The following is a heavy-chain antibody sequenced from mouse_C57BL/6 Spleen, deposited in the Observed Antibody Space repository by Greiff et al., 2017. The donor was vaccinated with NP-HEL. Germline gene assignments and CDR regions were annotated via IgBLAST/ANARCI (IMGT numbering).Heavy chain of an antibody. CDR3: VRRDSSGSCDY. CDR2: IRSKSNNYAT. V-gene: IGHV10-1*01. Sequence: EVQVVESGGGLVQPKGSLKLSCAASGFSFNTYAMNWVRQAPGKGLEWVARIRSKSNNYATYYADSVKDRFTISRDDSESMLYLQMNNLKTEDTAMYYCVRRDSSGSCDYWGQGTTLTVSS. D-gene: IGHD3-2*02. CDR1: GFSFNTYA. J-gene: IGHJ2*01.